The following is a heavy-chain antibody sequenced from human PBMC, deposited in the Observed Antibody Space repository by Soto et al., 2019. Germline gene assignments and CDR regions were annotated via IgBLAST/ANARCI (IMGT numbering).Heavy chain of an antibody. D-gene: IGHD3-22*01. V-gene: IGHV3-23*01. CDR2: ISGDGGSI. J-gene: IGHJ3*02. Sequence: PGGSLRLSCAASGFNFRTYAMSWVRQAPGKGLEWVSAISGDGGSIYYADSVKGRFTISRDNSKNTLYLQMNSLKAEDTAVFYCAMGRLDSRAYYNDAFDIWGQGTMVTVSS. CDR1: GFNFRTYA. CDR3: AMGRLDSRAYYNDAFDI.